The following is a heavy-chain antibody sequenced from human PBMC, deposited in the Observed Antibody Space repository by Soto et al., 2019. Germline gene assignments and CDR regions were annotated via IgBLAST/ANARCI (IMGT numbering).Heavy chain of an antibody. J-gene: IGHJ5*02. CDR3: AKDRTAGTWGYNWFDP. CDR1: GFTFSSYA. Sequence: EVQLLESGGDLVQPGGSLRLSCAASGFTFSSYAMSWVRQAPGKGLEWVSTISGSGVTTYYADSVKGRFTISRDNSKDTLFLQMNSLRAEDTAIYYCAKDRTAGTWGYNWFDPWGQGTLVTVSS. CDR2: ISGSGVTT. D-gene: IGHD6-13*01. V-gene: IGHV3-23*01.